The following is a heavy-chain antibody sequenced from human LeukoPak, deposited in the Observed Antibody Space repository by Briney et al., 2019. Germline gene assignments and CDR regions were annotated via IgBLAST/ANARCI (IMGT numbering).Heavy chain of an antibody. D-gene: IGHD3-3*01. Sequence: SETLSLTCTVSGGSISSYYWSWIRQPPGKGLEWIGYIYYSGSTNHNPSLKSRVTISVDTSKNQFSLKLSSVTAADTAVYYCARADFWSGFRYYYMDVWGKGTTVTVSS. V-gene: IGHV4-59*01. CDR1: GGSISSYY. J-gene: IGHJ6*03. CDR3: ARADFWSGFRYYYMDV. CDR2: IYYSGST.